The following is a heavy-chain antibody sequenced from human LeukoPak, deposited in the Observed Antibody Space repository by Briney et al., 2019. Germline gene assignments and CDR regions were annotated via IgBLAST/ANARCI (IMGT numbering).Heavy chain of an antibody. CDR1: GYTFTGYY. CDR2: INPNSGGT. Sequence: ASVKVSCKASGYTFTGYYMHWVRQAPGQGLEWMGWINPNSGGTNYAQKFQGRVTMTRDTSISTAYMELSRLRSDDTAVYYCARGTYYYGSGSYRIGVYWGQGTLVTVSS. V-gene: IGHV1-2*02. D-gene: IGHD3-10*01. J-gene: IGHJ4*02. CDR3: ARGTYYYGSGSYRIGVY.